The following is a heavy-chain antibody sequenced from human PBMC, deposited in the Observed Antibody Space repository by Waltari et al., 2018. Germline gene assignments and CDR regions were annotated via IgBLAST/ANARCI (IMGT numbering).Heavy chain of an antibody. CDR2: IYHIGGP. V-gene: IGHV4-4*02. D-gene: IGHD3-3*01. Sequence: QVQLQESGPGLVKPSGTLSLTCAGSGGSISRHNRGSWVRQAPGKGLEWIGEIYHIGGPNYNPSLKSRVTISVDKSKNQFSLTLSSVTAADTAMYYCARARGEYDFWNGYNDQWGQGTLVTVTS. CDR1: GGSISRHNR. CDR3: ARARGEYDFWNGYNDQ. J-gene: IGHJ4*02.